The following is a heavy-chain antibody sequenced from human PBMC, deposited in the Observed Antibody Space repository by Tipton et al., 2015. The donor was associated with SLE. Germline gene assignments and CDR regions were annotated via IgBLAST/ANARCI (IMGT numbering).Heavy chain of an antibody. V-gene: IGHV4-39*07. CDR3: ARGLDGFGVVRAFDI. CDR2: IYYSGST. CDR1: GGSISSSSYY. D-gene: IGHD3-3*01. J-gene: IGHJ3*02. Sequence: TLSLTCTVPGGSISSSSYYWGWIRQPPGKGLEWIGSIYYSGSTYYNPSLKSRVTISVDTSKNQFSLKLSSVTAADTAVYYCARGLDGFGVVRAFDIWGQGTMVTVSS.